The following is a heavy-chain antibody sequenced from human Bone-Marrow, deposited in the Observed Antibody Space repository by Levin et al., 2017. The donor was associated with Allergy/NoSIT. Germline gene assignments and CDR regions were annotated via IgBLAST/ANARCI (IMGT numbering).Heavy chain of an antibody. Sequence: PSETLSLTCAASGFTFSNAWMSWVRQAPGKGLEWVGRIKSKTDGGTTDYAAPVKGRFTISRDDSKNTLYLQMNSLKTEDTAVYYCTTDAFDIWGQGTMVTVSS. V-gene: IGHV3-15*01. CDR1: GFTFSNAW. CDR3: TTDAFDI. J-gene: IGHJ3*02. CDR2: IKSKTDGGTT.